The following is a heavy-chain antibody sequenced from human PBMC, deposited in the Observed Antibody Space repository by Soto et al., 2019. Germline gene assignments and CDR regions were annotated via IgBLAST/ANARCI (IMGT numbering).Heavy chain of an antibody. D-gene: IGHD6-6*01. CDR3: ASGRLVTRYYGLDV. Sequence: SETLSLTCTVSGGSMNDYYWSWIRQPAGKGLEWIGRIFTSGNTNYNPSLRSRLTMSVDTSTNQVSLRLTSVTAADTAVYYCASGRLVTRYYGLDVWGQGTTVTVSS. J-gene: IGHJ6*02. CDR2: IFTSGNT. V-gene: IGHV4-4*07. CDR1: GGSMNDYY.